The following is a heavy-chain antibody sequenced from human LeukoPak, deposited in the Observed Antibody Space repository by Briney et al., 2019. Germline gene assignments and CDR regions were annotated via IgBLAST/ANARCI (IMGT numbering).Heavy chain of an antibody. CDR3: ARKTRADAFDI. V-gene: IGHV4-59*08. CDR1: GGSISSYY. CDR2: IYYSRST. Sequence: PSETLSLTCTVSGGSISSYYWSWIRQPPGKGLEWIGYIYYSRSTNYNPFLKSRVTISVDTSKNQFSLKLSSVTAADTAVYYCARKTRADAFDIWGQGTMVTVSS. J-gene: IGHJ3*02.